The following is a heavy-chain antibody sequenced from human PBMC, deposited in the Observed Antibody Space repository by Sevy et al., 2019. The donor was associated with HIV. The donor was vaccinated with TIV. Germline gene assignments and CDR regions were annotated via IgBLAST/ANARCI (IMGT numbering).Heavy chain of an antibody. J-gene: IGHJ4*02. CDR1: GGSISSGGYY. V-gene: IGHV4-31*03. Sequence: SETLSLTCTVSGGSISSGGYYWSWIRQHPGKGLEWIGYIYYSGSTYYNPSLKSGVTISVDTSKNQFSLKLSAVTAADTAVYYCARLYDSSGYYPDYWGQGTLVTVSS. CDR3: ARLYDSSGYYPDY. D-gene: IGHD3-22*01. CDR2: IYYSGST.